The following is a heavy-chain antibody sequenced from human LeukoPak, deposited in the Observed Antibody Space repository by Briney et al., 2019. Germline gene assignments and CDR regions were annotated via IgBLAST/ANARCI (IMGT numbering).Heavy chain of an antibody. CDR2: IIPIFSTA. J-gene: IGHJ4*02. CDR1: GGTFSSYA. D-gene: IGHD3-10*01. V-gene: IGHV1-69*13. CDR3: ARCRYYGSGTAVGDFDY. Sequence: SVKVSCKASGGTFSSYAISWVRQAPGQGLEWMGGIIPIFSTANYAQKFQGRVTITADESTSTAYMELSSLRSEDTAVYYCARCRYYGSGTAVGDFDYWGQGTLVTVSS.